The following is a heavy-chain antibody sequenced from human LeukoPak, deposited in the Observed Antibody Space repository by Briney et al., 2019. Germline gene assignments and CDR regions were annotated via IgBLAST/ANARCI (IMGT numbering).Heavy chain of an antibody. V-gene: IGHV3-21*01. D-gene: IGHD2-2*01. Sequence: GSLRLSCAASGFTFSSYSMNWVRQAPGKGLQWVSSITRSSSYIYYADSVKGRFTISRDNAKNSLYLQMNSLRAEDTAVYYCAKDGTRYCSSTSCYASAFDIWGQGTMVTVSS. J-gene: IGHJ3*02. CDR2: ITRSSSYI. CDR1: GFTFSSYS. CDR3: AKDGTRYCSSTSCYASAFDI.